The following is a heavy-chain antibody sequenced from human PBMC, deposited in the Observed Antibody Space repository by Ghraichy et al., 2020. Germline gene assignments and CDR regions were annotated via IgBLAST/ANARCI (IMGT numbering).Heavy chain of an antibody. J-gene: IGHJ4*02. CDR3: ASGSSIYYFDY. D-gene: IGHD6-6*01. Sequence: GGSLRLSCAASGITVSSNYMSWVRQAPGKGLEWVSVMYKGGTTFHADSVKGRFTLSRQNSQNTLYLEMDSLRAEDTAIYYCASGSSIYYFDYWGQGTLVTVSS. CDR2: MYKGGTT. CDR1: GITVSSNY. V-gene: IGHV3-53*04.